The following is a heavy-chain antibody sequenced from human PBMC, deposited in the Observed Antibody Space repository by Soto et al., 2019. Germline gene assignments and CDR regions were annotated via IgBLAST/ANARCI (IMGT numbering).Heavy chain of an antibody. CDR1: GGSISGYY. CDR3: ARDLWGYCGTDCYPLDV. J-gene: IGHJ6*02. D-gene: IGHD2-21*02. CDR2: MYNTGST. V-gene: IGHV4-59*01. Sequence: SETLSLTCTVSGGSISGYYWSWIRQPPGKGLEWIGYMYNTGSTVYNPSFKSRVTISVGTSKNQLSLKLNSVTAADTAVYYCARDLWGYCGTDCYPLDVWGQGTTVTVSS.